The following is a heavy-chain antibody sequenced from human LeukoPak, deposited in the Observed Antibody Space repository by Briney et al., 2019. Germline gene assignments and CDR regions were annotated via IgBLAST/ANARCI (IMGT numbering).Heavy chain of an antibody. D-gene: IGHD4-23*01. V-gene: IGHV4-4*02. Sequence: SRTLSLTCAVSGGSTSSSNWWSWVRQPPGKGLEWIGEIYHSGTTHYNPSLKSRLSISVDKSKYQFSLKLNSVTAADPVIYDCARGGGTVEKSNAFDIWGQGTMVIVSS. CDR3: ARGGGTVEKSNAFDI. CDR2: IYHSGTT. J-gene: IGHJ3*02. CDR1: GGSTSSSNW.